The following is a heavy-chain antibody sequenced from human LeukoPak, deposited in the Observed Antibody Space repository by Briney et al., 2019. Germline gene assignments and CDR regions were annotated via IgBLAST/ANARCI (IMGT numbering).Heavy chain of an antibody. CDR2: IYYSGST. CDR3: AKRDDSGGNLVDS. J-gene: IGHJ5*01. V-gene: IGHV4-39*02. Sequence: SETLSLTCTVSGGSIRSGSHYWVWIRQPPGKGLEWIGSIYYSGSTYYNSSLENRVTISIDTSKNHFSLRLRSLSAADTSVYYCAKRDDSGGNLVDSWGQGTLVTVSS. D-gene: IGHD3-22*01. CDR1: GGSIRSGSHY.